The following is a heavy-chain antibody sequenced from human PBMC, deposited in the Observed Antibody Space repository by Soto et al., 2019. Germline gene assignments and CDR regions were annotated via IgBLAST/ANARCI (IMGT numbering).Heavy chain of an antibody. D-gene: IGHD4-17*01. J-gene: IGHJ4*02. CDR2: IKSKTDGGTT. CDR1: GFTFSNAW. V-gene: IGHV3-15*01. CDR3: TTDYGDYGMVDY. Sequence: LRLSCAASGFTFSNAWMSWVRQAPGKGLEWVGRIKSKTDGGTTDYAAPVKGRFTISRDDSKNTLYLQMNSLKTEDTAVYYCTTDYGDYGMVDYWGQGTLVTVSS.